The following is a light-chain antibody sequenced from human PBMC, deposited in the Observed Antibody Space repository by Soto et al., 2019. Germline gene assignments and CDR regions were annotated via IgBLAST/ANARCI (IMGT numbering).Light chain of an antibody. CDR3: QQYGSSPIT. CDR2: DAS. V-gene: IGKV3-20*01. CDR1: QTVRNNY. J-gene: IGKJ5*01. Sequence: ELVLTQSPGTLSLSPGERATLSCRASQTVRNNYLAWYQQKPGQAPRLLIYDASSRATGIPARFSGSGSGTDFTLTISRLEPEDFAVYYCQQYGSSPITFGQGRR.